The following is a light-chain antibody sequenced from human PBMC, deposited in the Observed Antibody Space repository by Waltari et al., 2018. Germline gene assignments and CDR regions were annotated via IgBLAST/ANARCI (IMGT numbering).Light chain of an antibody. Sequence: QSVLTQPPSASGTPGQRVTMSCSGNSSNIGNTTVNWYQQLPGTAPKLLIYTNNQRPSGVPDRFSGSKSGTSASLAISGLQSEDEADYYCAAWDDSLNGVVFGGGTKLTVL. CDR3: AAWDDSLNGVV. CDR2: TNN. J-gene: IGLJ2*01. CDR1: SSNIGNTT. V-gene: IGLV1-44*01.